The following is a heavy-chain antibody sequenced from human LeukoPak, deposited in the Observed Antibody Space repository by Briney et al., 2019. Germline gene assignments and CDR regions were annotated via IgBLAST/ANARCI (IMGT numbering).Heavy chain of an antibody. CDR1: GFTFSSYA. V-gene: IGHV3-23*01. CDR2: ISGGGGST. CDR3: AKTMYYFDSSGYYYFQD. Sequence: GGSLRLSCAASGFTFSSYAMSWVRQAPGKGLEWVSGISGGGGSTYYADSVKGRFTISRDNSKNTLSLQMNGLRVDDTAIYYCAKTMYYFDSSGYYYFQDWGQGTLVTVSS. J-gene: IGHJ1*01. D-gene: IGHD3-22*01.